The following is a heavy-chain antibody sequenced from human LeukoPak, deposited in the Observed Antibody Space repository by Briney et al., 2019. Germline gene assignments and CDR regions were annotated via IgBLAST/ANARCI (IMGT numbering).Heavy chain of an antibody. V-gene: IGHV3-74*01. CDR2: INSDGSRT. J-gene: IGHJ4*02. CDR3: ARVGGLPLDY. D-gene: IGHD1-26*01. Sequence: PGGSLRLSCAASGFTFSRYWMHWVRHAPGKGLVWVSRINSDGSRTSHADSVKGRFTISRDNAKNTLYLQMNSLRAEDTAVYYCARVGGLPLDYWGQGTLVTVSS. CDR1: GFTFSRYW.